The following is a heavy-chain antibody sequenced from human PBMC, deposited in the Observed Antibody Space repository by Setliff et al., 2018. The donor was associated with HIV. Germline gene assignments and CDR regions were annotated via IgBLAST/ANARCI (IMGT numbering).Heavy chain of an antibody. J-gene: IGHJ3*02. Sequence: SETLSLTCTVSGGSITSGSYYWSWIRQPAGKGLEWIGNIYTSGSTNYNPSLKSRVIMSVDTSKKQFYLKLSSVTAADTAVYYCARDRYGGTYDAFEIWGQGTMVTVSS. CDR3: ARDRYGGTYDAFEI. D-gene: IGHD1-26*01. CDR1: GGSITSGSYY. V-gene: IGHV4-61*09. CDR2: IYTSGST.